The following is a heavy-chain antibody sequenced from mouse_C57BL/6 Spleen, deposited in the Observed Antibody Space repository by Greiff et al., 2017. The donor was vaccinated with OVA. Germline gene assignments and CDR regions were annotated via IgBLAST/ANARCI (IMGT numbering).Heavy chain of an antibody. CDR1: FYTFTSYW. J-gene: IGHJ1*03. D-gene: IGHD2-4*01. CDR3: ARQIDYYDYDGYFDV. Sequence: VHLHQPLSLLVRPLSSVPLSCTSSFYTFTSYWLPFVPPRPFPFLSLIGNIDPSDSETHYNQKFKDNATLTGDKSYSTAYMQLSSLTSEDSAVYYCARQIDYYDYDGYFDVWGTGTTVTVSS. CDR2: IDPSDSET. V-gene: IGHV1-52*01.